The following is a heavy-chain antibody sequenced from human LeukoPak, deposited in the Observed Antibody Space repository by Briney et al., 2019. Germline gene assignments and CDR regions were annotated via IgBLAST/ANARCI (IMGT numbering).Heavy chain of an antibody. V-gene: IGHV3-48*04. CDR2: VGISSGNT. D-gene: IGHD5-12*01. Sequence: GGSLRLSCAASGSTFSDYSMNWVRQAPGKGLEWISYVGISSGNTKYADSVKGRFTISGDSAKNSVFLQMNYLRVEDTAVYYCARDHRYAFDNWGQGTLVTVSS. CDR1: GSTFSDYS. J-gene: IGHJ4*02. CDR3: ARDHRYAFDN.